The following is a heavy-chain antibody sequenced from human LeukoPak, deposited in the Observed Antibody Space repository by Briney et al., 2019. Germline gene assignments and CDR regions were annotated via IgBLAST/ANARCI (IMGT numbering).Heavy chain of an antibody. J-gene: IGHJ4*02. CDR3: AKAIHSSSSGVVDY. CDR2: IRYDGSNK. V-gene: IGHV3-30*02. CDR1: GFIFSNYA. Sequence: GGSLRLSCAASGFIFSNYAMHWVRQAPGKGLGWVTLIRYDGSNKYYAESVKGRFTISRDNSKNTLYLQMNSLRAEDTAVYYCAKAIHSSSSGVVDYWGQGTLVTVSS. D-gene: IGHD6-6*01.